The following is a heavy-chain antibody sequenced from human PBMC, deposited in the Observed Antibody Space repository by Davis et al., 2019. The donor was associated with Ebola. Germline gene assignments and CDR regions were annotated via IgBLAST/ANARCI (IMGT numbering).Heavy chain of an antibody. Sequence: SGPTLVKPTETLTLTCTVSGFSLSNARMGVSWIRQPPGKALEWLAHIFSNDEKSYSTSLKSRLTISKDTSKSQVVLTMTNMDPVDTATYYCARLGGGSSGWSYTFDYWGQGTLVTVSS. J-gene: IGHJ4*02. CDR1: GFSLSNARMG. CDR2: IFSNDEK. V-gene: IGHV2-26*01. CDR3: ARLGGGSSGWSYTFDY. D-gene: IGHD6-19*01.